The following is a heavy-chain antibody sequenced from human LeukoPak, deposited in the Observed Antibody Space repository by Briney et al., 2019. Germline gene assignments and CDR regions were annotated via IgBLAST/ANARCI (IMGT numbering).Heavy chain of an antibody. J-gene: IGHJ4*02. CDR2: IHYSGST. V-gene: IGHV4-59*01. CDR1: GGSISNYY. CDR3: AKYITGWFEY. Sequence: SETLSLTCTVSGGSISNYYWSWIRQPPGKGLEWIGYIHYSGSTNYNPSLKSRVTISVGTTKNQFSLRLSSVTAADTAVYYCAKYITGWFEYWGQGTLVTVSS. D-gene: IGHD6-19*01.